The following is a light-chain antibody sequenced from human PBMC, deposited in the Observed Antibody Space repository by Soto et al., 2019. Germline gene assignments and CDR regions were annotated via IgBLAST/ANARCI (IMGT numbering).Light chain of an antibody. CDR1: SSDVGGYNY. V-gene: IGLV2-14*01. J-gene: IGLJ1*01. CDR3: SSYTSSSTPYCF. CDR2: DVS. Sequence: QSVLTQPASVSGSPGQSITISCTGTSSDVGGYNYVSWYQQHPGKAPKLMIYDVSNRPSGVSNRFSGSKSGNTASLTISGLQAEDEADYYCSSYTSSSTPYCFFGPGTKLTVL.